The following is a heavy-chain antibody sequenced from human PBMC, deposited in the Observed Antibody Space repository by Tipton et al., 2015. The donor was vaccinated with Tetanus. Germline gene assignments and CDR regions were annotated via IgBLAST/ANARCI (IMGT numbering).Heavy chain of an antibody. CDR2: IYYSGST. Sequence: TLSLTCTVSGGSVNSGTYYWSWIRQPPGKGLEWIGCIYYSGSTNYNPSLKSRVTISVDTSKNQFSLKLSSVTAADTAVYYCARGQLLSRDWFDPWGQGTLVTVSS. J-gene: IGHJ5*02. V-gene: IGHV4-61*01. CDR3: ARGQLLSRDWFDP. D-gene: IGHD2-2*01. CDR1: GGSVNSGTYY.